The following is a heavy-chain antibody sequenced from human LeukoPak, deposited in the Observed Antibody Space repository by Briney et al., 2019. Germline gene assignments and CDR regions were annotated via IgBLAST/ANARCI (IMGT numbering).Heavy chain of an antibody. CDR3: ARGGIVPAANHYYGMDV. Sequence: ASVKVSCKASGGTFSSYASSWVRQAPGQGLEWMGRIIPIFGIANYAQKFQGRVTITADKSTSTAYMELSSLRSEDTAVYYCARGGIVPAANHYYGMDVWGQGTSVTVSS. D-gene: IGHD2-2*01. CDR2: IIPIFGIA. J-gene: IGHJ6*02. V-gene: IGHV1-69*04. CDR1: GGTFSSYA.